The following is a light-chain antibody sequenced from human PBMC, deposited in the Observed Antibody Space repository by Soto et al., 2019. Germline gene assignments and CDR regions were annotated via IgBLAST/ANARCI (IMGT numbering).Light chain of an antibody. CDR1: QSISSY. CDR2: AAS. CDR3: QQRYSTPLT. J-gene: IGKJ1*01. V-gene: IGKV1-39*01. Sequence: DIQMTQSPSSLSASVGDRVTITCRASQSISSYLNWYQQKPGKAPKLLIYAASSLQSGVPSMFSGSGSPTDFTLTISSLQPEYFATYYFQQRYSTPLTFGQGTKVQIK.